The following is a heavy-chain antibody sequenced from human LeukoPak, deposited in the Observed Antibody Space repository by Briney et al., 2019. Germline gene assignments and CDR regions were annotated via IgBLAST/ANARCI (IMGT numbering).Heavy chain of an antibody. J-gene: IGHJ3*02. Sequence: ASVKVSCKASGGTFSSYAISWVRQAPGQGLEWMGRIIPILGIANYAQKFQGRVTITADKSTSTAYMELSSLRSEDTAVYYCARGYCSSTSCSDAFDIWGQGTMVTVSS. CDR3: ARGYCSSTSCSDAFDI. CDR1: GGTFSSYA. D-gene: IGHD2-2*01. V-gene: IGHV1-69*04. CDR2: IIPILGIA.